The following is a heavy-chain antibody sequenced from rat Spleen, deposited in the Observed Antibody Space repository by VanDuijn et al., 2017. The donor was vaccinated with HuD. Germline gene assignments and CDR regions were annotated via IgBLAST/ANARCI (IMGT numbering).Heavy chain of an antibody. J-gene: IGHJ3*01. V-gene: IGHV5-20*01. Sequence: EVQLVESDGGLVQPGRSLKLSCAASGFTFSDHYMAWVRQAPTKGLEWVASISYDGLVPYYRDSVKGRCTISRDNSESTLYLQMDSLRSEDTATYYCATENYWFAYWGQGTLVTVSS. CDR2: ISYDGLVP. CDR3: ATENYWFAY. D-gene: IGHD1-10*01. CDR1: GFTFSDHY.